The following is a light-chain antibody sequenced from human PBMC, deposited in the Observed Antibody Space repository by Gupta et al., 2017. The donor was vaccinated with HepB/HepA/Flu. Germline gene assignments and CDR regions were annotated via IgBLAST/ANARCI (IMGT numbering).Light chain of an antibody. CDR3: ASFKGGYTLGI. J-gene: IGLJ2*01. Sequence: QSCLTQPAYFSGSPGQSLTILCSATSSDVGSFNSAPWYQHHPGRAPHLIISAVPTRTPGVSHRFSGSKTGKSASLPIAGLQAEDEAVYYCASFKGGYTLGILGGGTELTVL. V-gene: IGLV2-14*01. CDR1: SSDVGSFNS. CDR2: AVP.